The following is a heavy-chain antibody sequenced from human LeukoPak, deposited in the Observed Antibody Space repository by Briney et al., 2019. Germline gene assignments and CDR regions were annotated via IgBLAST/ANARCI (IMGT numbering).Heavy chain of an antibody. CDR1: GFTFDDYA. D-gene: IGHD1-26*01. Sequence: SLRLSCAASGFTFDDYAMHWVRQAPGKGLEWVSGISWNSGSIGYADPVRVRFTIYRDSAKNSLYLQMTRLIAEDMALYFFAKGRRLGSVGCDFDYWGQGTLVTVS. CDR3: AKGRRLGSVGCDFDY. V-gene: IGHV3-9*03. J-gene: IGHJ4*02. CDR2: ISWNSGSI.